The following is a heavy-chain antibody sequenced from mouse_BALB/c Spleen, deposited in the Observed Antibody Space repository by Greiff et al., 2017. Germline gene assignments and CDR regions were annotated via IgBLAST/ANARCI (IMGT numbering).Heavy chain of an antibody. CDR1: GYTFTSYW. CDR2: INPSTGYT. D-gene: IGHD2-1*01. CDR3: ASPPYGNYVEGYYYAMDY. Sequence: VQLQQSGAELAKPGASVKMSCKASGYTFTSYWMHWVKQRPGQGLEWIGYINPSTGYTEYNQKFKDKATLTADKSSSTAYMQLSSLTSEDSAVYYCASPPYGNYVEGYYYAMDYWGQGTSVTVSS. V-gene: IGHV1-7*01. J-gene: IGHJ4*01.